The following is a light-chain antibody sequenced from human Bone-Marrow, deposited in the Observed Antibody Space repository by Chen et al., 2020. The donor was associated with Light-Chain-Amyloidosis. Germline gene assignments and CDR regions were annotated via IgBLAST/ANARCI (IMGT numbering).Light chain of an antibody. CDR1: QSVGTY. J-gene: IGKJ5*01. Sequence: ETVLTQSPATLSLSPGERAILSCRASQSVGTYLAWYQQKPGQAPRLLIYDASHRAAGIPARFSGRGSGTDFTLPRSSLEPEDFAVYYGEQRSNWPPSITFGQGTRLEMK. CDR3: EQRSNWPPSIT. CDR2: DAS. V-gene: IGKV3-11*01.